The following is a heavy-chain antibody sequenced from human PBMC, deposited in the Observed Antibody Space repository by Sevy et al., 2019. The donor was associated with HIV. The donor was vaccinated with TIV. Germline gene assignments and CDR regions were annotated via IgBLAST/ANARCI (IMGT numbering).Heavy chain of an antibody. V-gene: IGHV4-61*01. CDR2: IYYSGST. Sequence: SETLSLTCTVSGGSVSSDNYYWSWIRQPPGQGLEWIGNIYYSGSTNYNPSLKSRVTISVDTSKNQFSLKLSSVTAADTAVYYCARDHSRSYYDSWFDPWGREPWSPSPQ. D-gene: IGHD1-26*01. CDR1: GGSVSSDNYY. J-gene: IGHJ5*02. CDR3: ARDHSRSYYDSWFDP.